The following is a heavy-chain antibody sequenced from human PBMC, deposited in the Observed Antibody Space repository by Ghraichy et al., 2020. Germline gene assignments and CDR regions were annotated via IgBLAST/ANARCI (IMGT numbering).Heavy chain of an antibody. CDR1: GYTFTGYY. CDR2: INPNSGGT. J-gene: IGHJ4*02. CDR3: ARAGSSMVFLQETFDY. Sequence: ASVKVSCKASGYTFTGYYMHWVRQAPGQGLEWMGQINPNSGGTNYAQKFQGRVTMTRDTSISTVYMELSRLRSDDTAVYYCARAGSSMVFLQETFDYWGQGTLVTVSS. V-gene: IGHV1-2*06. D-gene: IGHD6-13*01.